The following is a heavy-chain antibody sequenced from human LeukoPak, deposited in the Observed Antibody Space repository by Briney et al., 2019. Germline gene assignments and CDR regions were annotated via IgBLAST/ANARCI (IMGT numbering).Heavy chain of an antibody. CDR3: AKERGNGVRGAFDI. V-gene: IGHV3-23*01. J-gene: IGHJ3*02. Sequence: GGSLRLSCAASGFTFSSYAMNWVRQAPGKGLEWVSVISGSGGSTYYADSVKGQFTMSRDNSKNTLYLQMNSLRAEDTAVYYCAKERGNGVRGAFDIWGQGTMVTVSS. D-gene: IGHD4-17*01. CDR2: ISGSGGST. CDR1: GFTFSSYA.